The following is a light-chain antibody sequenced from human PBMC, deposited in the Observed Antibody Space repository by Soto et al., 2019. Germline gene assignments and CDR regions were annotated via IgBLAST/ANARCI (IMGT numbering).Light chain of an antibody. CDR2: DVN. J-gene: IGLJ2*01. CDR3: CSYAGSYTFV. Sequence: SVLTQPRSVSGSPGQSVTISCTGTSSDVGGYNHVSWYQHHPGKAPKLMIYDVNKRPSGVPDRFSGSKSGNTASLTTSGLQAEDEADYYCCSYAGSYTFVFGGGTKVTV. CDR1: SSDVGGYNH. V-gene: IGLV2-11*01.